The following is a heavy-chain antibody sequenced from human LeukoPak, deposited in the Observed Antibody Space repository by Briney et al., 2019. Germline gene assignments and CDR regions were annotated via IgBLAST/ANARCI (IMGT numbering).Heavy chain of an antibody. D-gene: IGHD3-22*01. CDR3: ARGHYDSSGYTADY. J-gene: IGHJ4*02. Sequence: GGSLRLSCAASGFTFSSYSMNWVRQAPGKGPEWVSSISSSSSYIYYADSVKGRFTISRDNAKNSLYLQMYSLRAEDTAVYYCARGHYDSSGYTADYWGQGTLVTVSS. CDR1: GFTFSSYS. CDR2: ISSSSSYI. V-gene: IGHV3-21*01.